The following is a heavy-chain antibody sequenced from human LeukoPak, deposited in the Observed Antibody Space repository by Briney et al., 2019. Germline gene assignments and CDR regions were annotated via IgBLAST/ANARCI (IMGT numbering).Heavy chain of an antibody. D-gene: IGHD6-13*01. CDR3: ARQGGSSSPYYYCYMDV. CDR2: MYHRGST. CDR1: GYSISSGYY. Sequence: PSETVSLPCAVSGYSISSGYYWGWFRQPPGTGLEWIGCMYHRGSTYYSPSLKSRVTISVDTSKNQFSLKLSSVTAADTAVYYCARQGGSSSPYYYCYMDVWGKGTTVTVSS. J-gene: IGHJ6*03. V-gene: IGHV4-38-2*01.